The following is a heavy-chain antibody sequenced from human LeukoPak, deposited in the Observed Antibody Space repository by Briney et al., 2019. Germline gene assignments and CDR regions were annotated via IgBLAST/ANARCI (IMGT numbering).Heavy chain of an antibody. CDR3: ARLGGRFSSIDY. CDR2: IYYSGST. V-gene: IGHV4-59*08. J-gene: IGHJ4*02. Sequence: SETLSLTCTVSGGSISSYYWSWIRQPPGKGLEWIGYIYYSGSTNYNPSLKSRVTISVDTSKNQSSLKLSSVTAADTAVYYCARLGGRFSSIDYWGQGTLVTVSS. D-gene: IGHD3-16*01. CDR1: GGSISSYY.